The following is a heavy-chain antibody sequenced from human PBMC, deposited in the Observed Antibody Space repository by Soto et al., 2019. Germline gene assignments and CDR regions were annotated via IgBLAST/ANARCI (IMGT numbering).Heavy chain of an antibody. V-gene: IGHV4-34*01. Sequence: PSETLSLTCAVYGGSFSGYYWSWIRQPPGKGLEWIGEINHSGSTNYNPSLKSRVTISVDTSKNQFSLKLSSVTAADTAVYYCASSAPADHTAWGQGTLVTVSS. J-gene: IGHJ4*02. D-gene: IGHD5-18*01. CDR2: INHSGST. CDR1: GGSFSGYY. CDR3: ASSAPADHTA.